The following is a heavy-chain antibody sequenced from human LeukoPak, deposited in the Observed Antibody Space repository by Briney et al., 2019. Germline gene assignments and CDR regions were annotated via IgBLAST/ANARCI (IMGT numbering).Heavy chain of an antibody. J-gene: IGHJ3*02. CDR1: GGSISSSSYY. D-gene: IGHD1-26*01. Sequence: SETLSLTCTVSGGSISSSSYYWGWIRQPPGKGLEWIGSIYYSGSTYYNPSLKSRVTISVDTSKNQFSLKLSSVTAADTAVYYCARDFRVGATTDAFDIWGQGTMVTVSS. CDR2: IYYSGST. CDR3: ARDFRVGATTDAFDI. V-gene: IGHV4-39*07.